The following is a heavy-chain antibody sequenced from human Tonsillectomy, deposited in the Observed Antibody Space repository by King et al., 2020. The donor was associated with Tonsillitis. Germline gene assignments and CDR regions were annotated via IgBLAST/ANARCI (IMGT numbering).Heavy chain of an antibody. D-gene: IGHD3-3*01. Sequence: QLVQSGGGLVKPGGSLTLSCAASGFTFSTYSMNWVRQAPGKGLEWVSSISSVSTYIYYADSVKGRFTISRDNAKNSLYLQMNSLRAEDTAVYYCARIRQTIFGDLDAFDIWGQGTMVTVSS. J-gene: IGHJ3*02. CDR2: ISSVSTYI. CDR1: GFTFSTYS. V-gene: IGHV3-21*01. CDR3: ARIRQTIFGDLDAFDI.